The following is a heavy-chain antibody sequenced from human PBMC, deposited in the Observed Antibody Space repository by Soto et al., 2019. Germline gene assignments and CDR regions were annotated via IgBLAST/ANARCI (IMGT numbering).Heavy chain of an antibody. Sequence: QVQLVESGGGLVKPGGSLRLTCAASEFTFSDYYMSWIRQAPGKGLEWVSYISSSGSTTYYADSVKGRFTISRDNAKNSLYLQMTSLRAEDTAVYYCARHIVVVAPLDYWGQGTLFTVSS. CDR3: ARHIVVVAPLDY. D-gene: IGHD2-15*01. V-gene: IGHV3-11*01. CDR2: ISSSGSTT. J-gene: IGHJ4*02. CDR1: EFTFSDYY.